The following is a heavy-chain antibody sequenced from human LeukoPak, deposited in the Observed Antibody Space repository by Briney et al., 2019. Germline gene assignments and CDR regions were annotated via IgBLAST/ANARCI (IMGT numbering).Heavy chain of an antibody. Sequence: PSETLSLTCAVSGGSISSSGYYWAWIRQPPGKGLEWIGSVYYNGDTYYNPSLKSRVTISVDTSKNQFSLKLSSVTAADTAIYYCARGGYYGSGNDFRFDPWGQGTLVTVSS. V-gene: IGHV4-39*07. CDR3: ARGGYYGSGNDFRFDP. CDR1: GGSISSSGYY. CDR2: VYYNGDT. J-gene: IGHJ5*02. D-gene: IGHD3-10*01.